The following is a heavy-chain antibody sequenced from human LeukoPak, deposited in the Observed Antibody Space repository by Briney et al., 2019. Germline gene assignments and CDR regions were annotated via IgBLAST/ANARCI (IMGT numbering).Heavy chain of an antibody. CDR1: GFTFSSYS. Sequence: GGSLRLSCAASGFTFSSYSMNWVRQAPGKGLEWVSSISSSSSYIYYADSVKGRFTISRDNAKNSLYLQMNSLRAGDTAVYYCARDTCSSTSCYGYYYYGMDVWGQGTTVTVSS. D-gene: IGHD2-2*01. CDR2: ISSSSSYI. CDR3: ARDTCSSTSCYGYYYYGMDV. J-gene: IGHJ6*02. V-gene: IGHV3-21*01.